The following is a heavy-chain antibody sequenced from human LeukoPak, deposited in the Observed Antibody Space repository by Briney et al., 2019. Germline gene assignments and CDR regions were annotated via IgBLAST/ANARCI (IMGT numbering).Heavy chain of an antibody. V-gene: IGHV3-7*03. CDR2: IMQDGSEK. D-gene: IGHD3-3*01. CDR1: GFTFSSYW. Sequence: GGSLRLSCAASGFTFSSYWMSWVRQAPGKGLEWVANIMQDGSEKYYVDSVKGRFTISRDNAKNSLYLQMNSLRAEDTAVYYCAREGIRFYDSFAYYFDYWGQGTLVTVSS. CDR3: AREGIRFYDSFAYYFDY. J-gene: IGHJ4*02.